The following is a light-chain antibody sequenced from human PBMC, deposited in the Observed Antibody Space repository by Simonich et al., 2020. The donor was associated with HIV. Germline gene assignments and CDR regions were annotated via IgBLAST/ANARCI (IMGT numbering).Light chain of an antibody. J-gene: IGKJ5*01. Sequence: DIVMTQSPDSLAVSLGERATINCKSSQSVLSSSNNRNYSGWFQQKPGQPPKLLIYWASTRESGVPDRFSGSGSGTDFTLTISSLQAEDVAVYYCQQYYGTPITFGQGTRLEI. V-gene: IGKV4-1*01. CDR3: QQYYGTPIT. CDR2: WAS. CDR1: QSVLSSSNNRNY.